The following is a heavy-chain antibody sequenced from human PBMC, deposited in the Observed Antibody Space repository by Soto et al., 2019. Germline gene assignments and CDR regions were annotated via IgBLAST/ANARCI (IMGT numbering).Heavy chain of an antibody. J-gene: IGHJ6*02. CDR2: INPKSGGT. Sequence: ASVKVSCKASGYSFTDYHIHWVRQAPGQGLEWLGRINPKSGGTSTAQKFQGWVTMTRDRSISTVYMELTRLRSDDTAVYYCARDSVREYGTYYDFWSGYTYGMDVWGQGTTVTVSS. CDR3: ARDSVREYGTYYDFWSGYTYGMDV. CDR1: GYSFTDYH. D-gene: IGHD3-3*01. V-gene: IGHV1-2*04.